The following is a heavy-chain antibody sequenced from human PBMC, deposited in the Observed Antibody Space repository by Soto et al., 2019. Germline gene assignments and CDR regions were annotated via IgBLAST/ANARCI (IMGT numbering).Heavy chain of an antibody. CDR3: ARDGAHSRSFLFWYFDL. V-gene: IGHV1-69*01. D-gene: IGHD6-13*01. CDR1: GGTFSSYA. Sequence: QVQLVQSGAEVKKPGSSVKVSCKASGGTFSSYAISWVRQAPGQGLEWMGGIIPIFGTANYAQKFQGRVMITADESTRKAYMELSSLRSEDTAVYYCARDGAHSRSFLFWYFDLWGRGTLVTVSS. J-gene: IGHJ2*01. CDR2: IIPIFGTA.